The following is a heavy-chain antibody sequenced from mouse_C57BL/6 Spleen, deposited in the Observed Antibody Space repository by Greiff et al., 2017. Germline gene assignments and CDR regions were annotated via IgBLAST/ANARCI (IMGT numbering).Heavy chain of an antibody. CDR1: GFTFSSYA. J-gene: IGHJ4*01. CDR2: ISDGGSYT. CDR3: AREGAYYSNPRAMDY. Sequence: EVQRVESGGGLVKPGGSLKLSCAASGFTFSSYAMSWVRQSPEKRLEWVATISDGGSYTYYPDNVKGRFTISRDNAKNNLYLQMSHLKSEDTAMYYCAREGAYYSNPRAMDYWGQGTSVTVSS. D-gene: IGHD2-5*01. V-gene: IGHV5-4*01.